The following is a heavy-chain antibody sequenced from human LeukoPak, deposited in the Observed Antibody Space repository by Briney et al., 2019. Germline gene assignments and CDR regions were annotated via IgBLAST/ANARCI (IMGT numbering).Heavy chain of an antibody. D-gene: IGHD3-22*01. CDR2: IIPIFGTA. CDR3: ARGGNYDSSGWEYYFDY. Sequence: GASVKVSCKASGGTFSSYAISWVRQAPGQGLEWMGGIIPIFGTANYAQKFQGRVTITADESTSAAYMELSRLRSEDTAVYYCARGGNYDSSGWEYYFDYWGQGTLVTVSS. CDR1: GGTFSSYA. J-gene: IGHJ4*02. V-gene: IGHV1-69*13.